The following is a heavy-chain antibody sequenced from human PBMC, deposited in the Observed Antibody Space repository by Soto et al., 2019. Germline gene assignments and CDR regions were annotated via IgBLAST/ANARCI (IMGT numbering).Heavy chain of an antibody. D-gene: IGHD1-1*01. Sequence: QVQLVESGGGVVQPGRSLRLSCAASGFTFSSYAMHWVRQAPGKGLEWVAVISYDGSNKYYADSVKGRITISRDNSKNTLYLQMNSLRAEDTAVYYCARDRYGEVYYVMDVWGHGTTVTVSS. CDR1: GFTFSSYA. CDR2: ISYDGSNK. J-gene: IGHJ6*02. V-gene: IGHV3-30*14. CDR3: ARDRYGEVYYVMDV.